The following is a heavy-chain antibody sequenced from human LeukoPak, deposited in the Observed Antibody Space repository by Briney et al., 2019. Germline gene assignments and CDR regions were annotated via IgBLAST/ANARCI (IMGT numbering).Heavy chain of an antibody. J-gene: IGHJ4*02. Sequence: GASVKVSCKASGYTFTSYYMHWVRQAPGQGLEWMGIINPSGGSTSYAQKFQGRVTMTRDTSTSTAYMELSSLRSEDTAVYYCARTLRRHCSGGSCYSPHLDYWGQGTLVTVSS. D-gene: IGHD2-15*01. CDR1: GYTFTSYY. CDR2: INPSGGST. V-gene: IGHV1-46*01. CDR3: ARTLRRHCSGGSCYSPHLDY.